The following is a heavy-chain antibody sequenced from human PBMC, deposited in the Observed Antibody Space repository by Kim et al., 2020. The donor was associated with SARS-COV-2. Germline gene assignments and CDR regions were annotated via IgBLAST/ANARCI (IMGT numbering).Heavy chain of an antibody. CDR1: GGTFSSYA. Sequence: SVKVSCKASGGTFSSYAISWVRQAPGQGLEWMGRIIPILGIANYAQKFQGRVTITADKSTSTAYMELSSLRSEDTAVYYCARDPGGYYGSGSYPFFDYWGQGTLVTVSS. J-gene: IGHJ4*02. V-gene: IGHV1-69*04. CDR3: ARDPGGYYGSGSYPFFDY. CDR2: IIPILGIA. D-gene: IGHD3-10*01.